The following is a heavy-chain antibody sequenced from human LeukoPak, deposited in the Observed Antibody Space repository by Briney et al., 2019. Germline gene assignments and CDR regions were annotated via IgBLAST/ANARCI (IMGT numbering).Heavy chain of an antibody. CDR2: IYTSGST. CDR3: ARAGYYYATREYYFDY. V-gene: IGHV4-4*07. D-gene: IGHD3-10*01. J-gene: IGHJ4*02. CDR1: GYSISSSYY. Sequence: PSETLSLTCTVSGYSISSSYYWSWIRQPAGKGLEWIGRIYTSGSTNYNPSLKSRVTMSVDTSKKQFSLKLSSVTAADTAVYYCARAGYYYATREYYFDYWGQGTLVTVSS.